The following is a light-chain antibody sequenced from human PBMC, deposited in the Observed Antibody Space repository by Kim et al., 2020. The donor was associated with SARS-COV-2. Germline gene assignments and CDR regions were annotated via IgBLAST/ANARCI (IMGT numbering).Light chain of an antibody. CDR3: QHYNYFPIT. V-gene: IGKV1-5*03. CDR1: ESISTW. CDR2: STS. Sequence: DIQMTQSPSTLSASVGDSVTITCRASESISTWLAWYQQKPGKAPKLLISSTSFLESGAPPRFSGSGSGTEFTLTISSLQPDDFATYYCQHYNYFPITFGQGTKVDIK. J-gene: IGKJ2*01.